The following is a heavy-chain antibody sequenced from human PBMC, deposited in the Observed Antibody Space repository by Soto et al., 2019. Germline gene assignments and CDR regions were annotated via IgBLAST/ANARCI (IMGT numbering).Heavy chain of an antibody. CDR2: ITNDGSNI. J-gene: IGHJ4*02. V-gene: IGHV3-30*03. CDR3: AISFGVWELHYLYDY. Sequence: PGGSLRLSCAASGFTFSSYGMHWVRQAPGKGLEWVAVITNDGSNIYYADSVKGRFTISRDNAKNTLYLQMNSLRAEDTAVYYCAISFGVWELHYLYDYWGQGSLVTVSS. D-gene: IGHD1-26*01. CDR1: GFTFSSYG.